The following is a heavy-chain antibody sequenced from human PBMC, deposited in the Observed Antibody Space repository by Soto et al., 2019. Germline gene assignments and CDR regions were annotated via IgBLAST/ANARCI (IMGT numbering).Heavy chain of an antibody. J-gene: IGHJ4*02. CDR1: GFTFSSYA. CDR2: ISGSGGST. CDR3: AKDRGDIVGVPAAIGSDY. D-gene: IGHD2-2*02. V-gene: IGHV3-23*01. Sequence: EVQLLESGGGLVQPGGSLRLSCAASGFTFSSYAMSWVRQAPGKGLEWVSAISGSGGSTYYADSVKGRFTISRDNSKNTLYLQINSLRAEDTAVYYCAKDRGDIVGVPAAIGSDYWGQGTLVTVSS.